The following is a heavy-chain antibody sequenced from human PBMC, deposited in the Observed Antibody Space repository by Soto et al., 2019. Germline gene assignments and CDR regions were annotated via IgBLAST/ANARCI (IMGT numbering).Heavy chain of an antibody. J-gene: IGHJ4*02. Sequence: EVQLLESGGGLVQPGGSLRLSCAASGFTFSTYGMSWVRQAPGKGLEWVSAISNSGGSTSYTGSVRGRFTISRDNSRNTVHLQMTSLRADDTAVYFCAKGAQPTQYYFDFWGQGTLVTVSS. CDR1: GFTFSTYG. D-gene: IGHD2-2*01. CDR3: AKGAQPTQYYFDF. CDR2: ISNSGGST. V-gene: IGHV3-23*01.